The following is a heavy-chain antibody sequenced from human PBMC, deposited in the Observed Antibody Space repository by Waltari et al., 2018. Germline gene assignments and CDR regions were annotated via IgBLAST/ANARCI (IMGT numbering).Heavy chain of an antibody. V-gene: IGHV4-59*01. CDR2: IYYSGST. Sequence: QVQLQESGPGLVKPSETLSLTCTVSGGSISSYYWSWIRQPPGKGLEWIGYIYYSGSTNYNPSLKSRVTISVDTSKNQFSLKLSSVTAADTAVYYCASITWGYYFDYWGQGTLVIVSS. CDR1: GGSISSYY. CDR3: ASITWGYYFDY. D-gene: IGHD1-20*01. J-gene: IGHJ4*02.